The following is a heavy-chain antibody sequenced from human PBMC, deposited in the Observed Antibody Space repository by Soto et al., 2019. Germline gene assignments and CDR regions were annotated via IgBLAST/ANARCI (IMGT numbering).Heavy chain of an antibody. V-gene: IGHV3-23*01. CDR2: ISASGGGT. CDR1: GFTFGNYV. D-gene: IGHD4-17*01. CDR3: AKDPTGDYLGAFDC. J-gene: IGHJ3*01. Sequence: EVQMLESGGGLVQPGGSLRLSCAASGFTFGNYVVTWVRQAPGKGLEWVSAISASGGGTFYADSVRDRFTVSRDNYKNTLYLEMNSRRAEDTALYFCAKDPTGDYLGAFDCWGRGTMVIVSS.